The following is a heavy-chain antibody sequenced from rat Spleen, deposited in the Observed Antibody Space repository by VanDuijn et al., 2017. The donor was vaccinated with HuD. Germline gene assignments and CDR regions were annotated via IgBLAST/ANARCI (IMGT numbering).Heavy chain of an antibody. Sequence: EVQLVESGGGLVQPGRSLKLSCVASGFTFNNYWMTWIRQAPGKGLEWVASISPTGGHTYYRDSVKDRFTISRENAKSTLCLQIDSLRSEDTATYYCATELGFDYWGQGTMVTVSS. D-gene: IGHD1-10*01. V-gene: IGHV5-31*01. CDR2: ISPTGGHT. CDR1: GFTFNNYW. J-gene: IGHJ1*01. CDR3: ATELGFDY.